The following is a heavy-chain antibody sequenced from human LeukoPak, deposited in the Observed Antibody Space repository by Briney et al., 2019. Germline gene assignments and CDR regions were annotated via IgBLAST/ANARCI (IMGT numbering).Heavy chain of an antibody. CDR3: ARLRGYSYTRD. CDR1: GGSISSGDYY. D-gene: IGHD5-18*01. Sequence: SSQTLSLTCTVSGGSISSGDYYWSWIRQPPGKGLEWIGEINHSGSTNYNPSLKSRVTISVDTSKNQFSLKLSSVTAADTAVYYCARLRGYSYTRDWGQGTLVTVSS. V-gene: IGHV4-30-4*08. CDR2: INHSGST. J-gene: IGHJ4*02.